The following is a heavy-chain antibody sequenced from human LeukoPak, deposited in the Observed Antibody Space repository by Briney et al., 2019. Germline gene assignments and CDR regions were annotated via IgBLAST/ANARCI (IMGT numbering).Heavy chain of an antibody. Sequence: GGSLRLSCAASGFTFSSYSMNWVRQAPGKGLEWVSSISSSSSYIYYADSVKGRFTISRDNAKNSLYLQMNSLRAEDTAVYYCARDFDYDFSAFDYWGQGTLVTVSS. V-gene: IGHV3-21*01. CDR3: ARDFDYDFSAFDY. CDR1: GFTFSSYS. J-gene: IGHJ4*02. CDR2: ISSSSSYI. D-gene: IGHD3-3*01.